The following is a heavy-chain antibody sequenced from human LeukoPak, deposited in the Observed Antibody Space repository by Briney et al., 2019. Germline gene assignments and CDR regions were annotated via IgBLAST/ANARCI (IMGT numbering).Heavy chain of an antibody. CDR2: IYPGDSDT. V-gene: IGHV5-51*01. J-gene: IGHJ4*02. CDR3: ARMRGSTSPFDY. CDR1: GYSFSNYW. D-gene: IGHD2-2*01. Sequence: GESLKISCKGSGYSFSNYWVAWVRQMPGKVLEWMGIIYPGDSDTRYSPSFQAQVTISVDRSTSTAYLQWSSLKASDTAIYYCARMRGSTSPFDYWGQGALVTVPS.